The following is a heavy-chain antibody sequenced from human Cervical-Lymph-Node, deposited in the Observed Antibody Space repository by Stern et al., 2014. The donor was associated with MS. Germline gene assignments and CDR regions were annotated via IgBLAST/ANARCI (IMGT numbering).Heavy chain of an antibody. CDR2: ITTSSSTI. CDR1: GFTFSTYS. V-gene: IGHV3-48*04. D-gene: IGHD4-17*01. CDR3: ARDSRYGDRPYYLDY. J-gene: IGHJ4*02. Sequence: EVHLVESGGGLVQPGGSLRLSCAASGFTFSTYSMNWVRQAPGKGLEWVSYITTSSSTIYYADSVKGRFTISRDNAKNSLYLQMNSLRAEDTAVYFCARDSRYGDRPYYLDYWGQGTLVTVSS.